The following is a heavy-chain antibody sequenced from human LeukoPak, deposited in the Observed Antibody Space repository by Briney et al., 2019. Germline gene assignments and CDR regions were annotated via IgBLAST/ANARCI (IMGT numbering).Heavy chain of an antibody. CDR3: ARRAGYCSSTSCYRRPNYNWFDP. J-gene: IGHJ5*02. CDR1: GYTFTGYY. V-gene: IGHV1-2*02. D-gene: IGHD2-2*02. CDR2: INPNSGGT. Sequence: ASVKVSCKASGYTFTGYYMHWVRQAPGQGPEWMGWINPNSGGTNYAQKFQGRVTMTRDTSISTAYMELSRLRSDDTAVYYCARRAGYCSSTSCYRRPNYNWFDPWGQGTLVTVSS.